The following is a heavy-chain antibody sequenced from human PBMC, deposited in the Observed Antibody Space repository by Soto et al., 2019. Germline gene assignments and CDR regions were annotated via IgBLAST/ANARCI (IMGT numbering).Heavy chain of an antibody. CDR2: IIPIFGTA. CDR1: GGTFSSYA. D-gene: IGHD5-12*01. CDR3: ARGIYSGYDYYYYGVDV. J-gene: IGHJ6*02. V-gene: IGHV1-69*13. Sequence: GASVKVSCKASGGTFSSYAISWVRQAPGQGLEWMGGIIPIFGTANYAQKFQGRVTITADESTSTAYMELSSLRSEDTAVYYCARGIYSGYDYYYYGVDVWGQGTTVTVSS.